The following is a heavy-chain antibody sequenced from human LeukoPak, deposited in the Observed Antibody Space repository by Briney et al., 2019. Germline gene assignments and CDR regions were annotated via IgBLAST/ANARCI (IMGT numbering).Heavy chain of an antibody. Sequence: EASVKVSCTASGGTFSSYAISWVRQAPGQGLEWMGGIIPIFGTANYAQKFQGRVTITTDESTSTAYMELSSLRSEDTAVYYCASTKPRLYYYYMDVWGKGTTVTVSS. CDR3: ASTKPRLYYYYMDV. CDR1: GGTFSSYA. J-gene: IGHJ6*03. V-gene: IGHV1-69*05. CDR2: IIPIFGTA.